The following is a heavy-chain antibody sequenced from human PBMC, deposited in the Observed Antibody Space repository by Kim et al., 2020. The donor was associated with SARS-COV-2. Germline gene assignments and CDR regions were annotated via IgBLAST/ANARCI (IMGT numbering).Heavy chain of an antibody. CDR3: AKNLHSSYSSSWDDAFDI. V-gene: IGHV3-23*01. CDR1: GFTFSSYA. CDR2: ISGSGGST. Sequence: GGSLRLSCAASGFTFSSYAMSWVRQAPGKGLEWVSAISGSGGSTYYADSVKGRFTISRDNSKNTLYLQMNSLRAEDTAVYYCAKNLHSSYSSSWDDAFDIWGQGTMVTVSS. J-gene: IGHJ3*02. D-gene: IGHD6-13*01.